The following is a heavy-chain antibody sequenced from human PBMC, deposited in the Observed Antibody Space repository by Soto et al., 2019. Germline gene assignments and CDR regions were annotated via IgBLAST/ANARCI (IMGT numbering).Heavy chain of an antibody. J-gene: IGHJ3*02. Sequence: GGSLRLSCAASGFTFRSYAMHWVRQAPGKGLEWVAVISYDGSNKYYADSVKGRFTISRDNSKNTLYLQMNSLRAEDTAVYYCARYIVVVTATYAFDIWGQGTMVTVSS. CDR1: GFTFRSYA. CDR3: ARYIVVVTATYAFDI. D-gene: IGHD2-21*02. CDR2: ISYDGSNK. V-gene: IGHV3-30-3*01.